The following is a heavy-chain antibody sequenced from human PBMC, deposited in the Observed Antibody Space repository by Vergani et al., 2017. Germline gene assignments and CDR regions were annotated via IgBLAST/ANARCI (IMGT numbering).Heavy chain of an antibody. V-gene: IGHV3-48*01. J-gene: IGHJ6*03. CDR2: ISSSSSTI. CDR1: GFTFSSYS. Sequence: VHLVESGGGLVKPGGSLRLSCAASGFTFSSYSMNWVRQAPGKGLEWVSYISSSSSTIYYADSVKGRFTISRDNAKNSLYLQMNSLRAEDTAVYYCARELAGVSGGWSPRGDYMDVWGKGTTVTVSS. D-gene: IGHD6-19*01. CDR3: ARELAGVSGGWSPRGDYMDV.